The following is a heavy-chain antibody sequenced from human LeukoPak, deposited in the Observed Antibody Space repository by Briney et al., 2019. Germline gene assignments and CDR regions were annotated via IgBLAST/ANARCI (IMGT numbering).Heavy chain of an antibody. Sequence: PSETLSLTCTVSGGSISSYYWSWIRQPPGKGLEWIGYIYYSGSTNYNPSLKSRVTISVDTSKNQFSLKLSSVTAADTAVYYCARGGKMGIAVAGLYYYYMDVWGKGTTVTVS. J-gene: IGHJ6*03. D-gene: IGHD6-19*01. CDR2: IYYSGST. V-gene: IGHV4-59*01. CDR3: ARGGKMGIAVAGLYYYYMDV. CDR1: GGSISSYY.